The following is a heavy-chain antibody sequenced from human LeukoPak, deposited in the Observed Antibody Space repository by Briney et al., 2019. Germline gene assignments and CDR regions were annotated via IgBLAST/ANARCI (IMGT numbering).Heavy chain of an antibody. Sequence: SETLSLTCTVSGGSISSSSYYWGWIRQPPGKGLEWIGSIYYSGSTYYNPSLKSRVTISVDTSKNQFSLKLSSVTAADTAVYYCARGGSYIYYYYYYMDVWGKGTTVTVSS. CDR2: IYYSGST. D-gene: IGHD1-26*01. CDR1: GGSISSSSYY. CDR3: ARGGSYIYYYYYYMDV. J-gene: IGHJ6*03. V-gene: IGHV4-39*07.